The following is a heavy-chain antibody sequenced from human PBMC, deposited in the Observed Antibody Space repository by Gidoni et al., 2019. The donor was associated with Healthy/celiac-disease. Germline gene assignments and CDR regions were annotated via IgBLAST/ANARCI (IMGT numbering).Heavy chain of an antibody. D-gene: IGHD3-10*01. CDR1: GGSISSSSYY. CDR2: IYYSGST. Sequence: QLQLQESGPGLVKPSETLSLPCTVSGGSISSSSYYWGWIRQPPGKGLEWIGSIYYSGSTYYNPSLKSRVTISVDTSKNQFSLKLSSVTAADTAVYYCARRDAKCYYGSGSCSDYWGQGTLVTVSS. J-gene: IGHJ4*02. V-gene: IGHV4-39*01. CDR3: ARRDAKCYYGSGSCSDY.